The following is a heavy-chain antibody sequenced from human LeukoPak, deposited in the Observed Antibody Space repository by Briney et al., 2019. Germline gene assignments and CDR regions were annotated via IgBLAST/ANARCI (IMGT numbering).Heavy chain of an antibody. J-gene: IGHJ6*03. V-gene: IGHV4-59*01. CDR2: FYYSGNT. D-gene: IGHD3-16*01. CDR1: GGSISSYY. Sequence: PSETLSLTCTVSGGSISSYYWSWIRQPPGKGLEWIGYFYYSGNTNYNPSLKSRVTMSVDTSRNQFSLKLSSVTAADTAVYYCARETSQKGAHYMDVWGKGTTVTISS. CDR3: ARETSQKGAHYMDV.